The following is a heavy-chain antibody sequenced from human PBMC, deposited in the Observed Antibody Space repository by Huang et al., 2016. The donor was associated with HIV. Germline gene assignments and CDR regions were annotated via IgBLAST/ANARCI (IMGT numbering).Heavy chain of an antibody. V-gene: IGHV4-30-4*01. Sequence: QVQLQESGPGLVKPSQTLSLTCSVSGGSINSGTYYWSWIRQPPGKGLEWIGYIYYSGSTCYNPSLESRVTMSVETSKNQCSLNMRSVTAADTAVYYCARTLWRVSFDYWGQGTPVTVSS. CDR3: ARTLWRVSFDY. CDR2: IYYSGST. D-gene: IGHD2-8*01. CDR1: GGSINSGTYY. J-gene: IGHJ4*02.